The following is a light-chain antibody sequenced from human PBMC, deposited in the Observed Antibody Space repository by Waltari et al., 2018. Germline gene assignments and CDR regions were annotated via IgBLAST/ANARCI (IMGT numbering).Light chain of an antibody. J-gene: IGKJ4*01. V-gene: IGKV3-11*01. CDR1: QSIRGL. Sequence: EIVLPQSPVTLSLSPGEGATLSCRTSQSIRGLLAWSQQKPGQAPRLLIDDTSITSTGIPAMFSGSGSGTDFTLTISSLEPEDCAVYYCQQRSNWPLTFGGGTKVEIK. CDR3: QQRSNWPLT. CDR2: DTS.